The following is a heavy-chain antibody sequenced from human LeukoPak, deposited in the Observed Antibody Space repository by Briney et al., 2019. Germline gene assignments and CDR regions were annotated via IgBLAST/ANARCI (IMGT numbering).Heavy chain of an antibody. D-gene: IGHD2-15*01. J-gene: IGHJ4*02. CDR3: ARESDNGGSCLGGY. Sequence: GGSLRLSCAASGFTFSSYAMSWVRQAPGKGLEWVSAISGSGGSTYYADSVKGRFTISRDNSKNTLYLQMNSLRAEDTAVYYCARESDNGGSCLGGYWGQGSLVTVSS. CDR2: ISGSGGST. CDR1: GFTFSSYA. V-gene: IGHV3-23*01.